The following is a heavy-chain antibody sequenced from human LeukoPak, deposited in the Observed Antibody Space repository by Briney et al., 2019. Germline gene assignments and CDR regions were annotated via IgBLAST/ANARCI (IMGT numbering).Heavy chain of an antibody. CDR1: GYTFTSYY. CDR2: INPSGGST. D-gene: IGHD1-26*01. CDR3: ARGPPSLVGATFDP. Sequence: ASVKVSCKASGYTFTSYYMHWVRQAPGQGLEWMGIINPSGGSTSYAQKFQGRVTMTRDMSTSTVYMELSRLRSDDTAVCYCARGPPSLVGATFDPWGQGTLVTASS. J-gene: IGHJ5*02. V-gene: IGHV1-46*01.